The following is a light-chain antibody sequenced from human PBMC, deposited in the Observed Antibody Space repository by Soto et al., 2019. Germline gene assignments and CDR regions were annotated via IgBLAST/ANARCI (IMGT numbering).Light chain of an antibody. Sequence: QSVLTQPASVSGSPGQSITISCTGTSTDIAPYNYVSWYQQHPGKAPKLIICEVSNRPSGVSNRFPGSKSGNTASLTISGLQAEDEADYYCSSYSGTSDYVFGTGTKVTVL. CDR2: EVS. V-gene: IGLV2-14*01. CDR1: STDIAPYNY. CDR3: SSYSGTSDYV. J-gene: IGLJ1*01.